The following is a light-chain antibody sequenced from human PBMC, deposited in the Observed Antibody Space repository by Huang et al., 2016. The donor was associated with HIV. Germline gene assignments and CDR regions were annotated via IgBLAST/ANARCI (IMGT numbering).Light chain of an antibody. J-gene: IGKJ2*01. CDR2: VSS. V-gene: IGKV1-39*01. CDR3: QHSYVSLGYT. CDR1: QDIGSH. Sequence: DIQMTQSPSSLSASVGDRVTLTCRTSQDIGSHLNWYQQRPGRAPKLPMYVSSTLQSVVPSRFSGGGSGTDFTLTISNLQPEEFATYYCQHSYVSLGYTFGQGTKLEI.